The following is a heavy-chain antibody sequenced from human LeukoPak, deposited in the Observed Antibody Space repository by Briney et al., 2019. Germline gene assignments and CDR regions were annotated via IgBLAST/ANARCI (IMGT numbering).Heavy chain of an antibody. D-gene: IGHD3-9*01. J-gene: IGHJ4*02. Sequence: PSETLSLTCTVSGGSISSYYWSWIRQPPGKGLEWIGYIYYSGSTNYNPSLKSLVTISVDTSKNQFSLKLSSVTAADPAVYYCARGGVVLRYFDWLPFDYWGQGTLVTVSS. CDR1: GGSISSYY. CDR3: ARGGVVLRYFDWLPFDY. V-gene: IGHV4-59*01. CDR2: IYYSGST.